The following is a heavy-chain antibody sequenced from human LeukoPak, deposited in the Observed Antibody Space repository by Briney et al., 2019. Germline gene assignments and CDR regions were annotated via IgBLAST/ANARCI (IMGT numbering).Heavy chain of an antibody. J-gene: IGHJ6*02. CDR1: GGTFSSYA. Sequence: SVKVSCKASGGTFSSYAISWVRQAPGQGLEWMGRIIPILGIANCAQKFQGRVTITADKSTSTAYMELSSLRSEDTAVYYCARVPLRDGYNYNYYYGMDVWGQGTTVTVSS. D-gene: IGHD5-24*01. V-gene: IGHV1-69*04. CDR3: ARVPLRDGYNYNYYYGMDV. CDR2: IIPILGIA.